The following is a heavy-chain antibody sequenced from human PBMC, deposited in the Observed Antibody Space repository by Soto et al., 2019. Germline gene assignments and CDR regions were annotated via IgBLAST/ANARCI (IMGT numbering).Heavy chain of an antibody. J-gene: IGHJ5*02. V-gene: IGHV4-4*07. CDR2: IYTSGST. CDR1: GGSISSYY. D-gene: IGHD2-21*02. CDR3: ARDLPGGVVTASNWFDP. Sequence: QVQLQESGPGLVKPSETLSLTCTVSGGSISSYYWSWIRQPAGKGLEWIGRIYTSGSTNYNPSLKSRVTLSVDTSKNQFSLKRSAVTAADTAVYYCARDLPGGVVTASNWFDPWGQGTLVTVSS.